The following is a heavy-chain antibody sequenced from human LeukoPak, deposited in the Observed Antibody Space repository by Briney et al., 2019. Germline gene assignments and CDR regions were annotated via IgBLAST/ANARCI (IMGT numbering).Heavy chain of an antibody. V-gene: IGHV1-8*01. CDR3: ARTLASGAYDYRGSVSVY. CDR1: GYTFTSYD. Sequence: ASVKVSCKASGYTFTSYDINWVRQATGQGLEWMGWMNPNSGNTGYAQKFQGRVTMTRNTSISTAYMELSSLRSEDTAVYYCARTLASGAYDYRGSVSVYWGQGALVTVSS. D-gene: IGHD5-12*01. J-gene: IGHJ4*02. CDR2: MNPNSGNT.